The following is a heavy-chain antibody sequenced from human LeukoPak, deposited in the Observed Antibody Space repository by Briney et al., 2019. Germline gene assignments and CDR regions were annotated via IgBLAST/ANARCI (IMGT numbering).Heavy chain of an antibody. Sequence: ASVKVSCKASGYTFTGYYMHWVRQAPGQGLEWMGRIDPNSGGTNYVQKFQGRVTMTRDTSISTAYMERSRLRSDDTAVYYCVLEVLSSGWVSWGQGTLVTVSS. J-gene: IGHJ5*02. D-gene: IGHD6-19*01. V-gene: IGHV1-2*06. CDR3: VLEVLSSGWVS. CDR1: GYTFTGYY. CDR2: IDPNSGGT.